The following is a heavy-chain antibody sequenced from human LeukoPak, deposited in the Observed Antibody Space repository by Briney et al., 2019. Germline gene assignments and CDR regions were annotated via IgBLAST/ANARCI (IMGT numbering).Heavy chain of an antibody. Sequence: PGGSLRLSCAASGFTFSSYSMNWVRQAPGKGLEWVSAISGSGGSTYYADSVKGRFTISRDNSKNTLYLQMNSLRAEDTAVYYCAKLEVGATTDYDYWGQGTLVTVSS. CDR1: GFTFSSYS. V-gene: IGHV3-23*01. J-gene: IGHJ4*02. D-gene: IGHD1-26*01. CDR2: ISGSGGST. CDR3: AKLEVGATTDYDY.